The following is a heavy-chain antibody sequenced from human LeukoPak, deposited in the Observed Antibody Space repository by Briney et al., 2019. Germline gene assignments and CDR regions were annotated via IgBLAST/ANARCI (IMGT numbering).Heavy chain of an antibody. CDR3: ARGGSYYDS. CDR1: GGSISSYY. Sequence: PSETLSLTCTVSGGSISSYYWSWIRQPPGKELEWIGYIFYSGTTNYNPSLKSRVIISVDTSKSQFSLKLSSVTAADTAVYYCARGGSYYDSWGQGTLVTVSS. CDR2: IFYSGTT. D-gene: IGHD1-26*01. J-gene: IGHJ4*02. V-gene: IGHV4-59*01.